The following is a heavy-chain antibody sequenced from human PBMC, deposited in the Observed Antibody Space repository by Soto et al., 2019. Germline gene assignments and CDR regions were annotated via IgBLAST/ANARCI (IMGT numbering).Heavy chain of an antibody. V-gene: IGHV1-69*13. D-gene: IGHD3-22*01. CDR2: IIPIFGTA. Sequence: SVKVSCKASGGTFSSYAISWVRQAPGQGLEWIGGIIPIFGTANYAQKFQGRVTITADESTSTAYMELSSLRSEDTAVYYCARAPGGYYDSSGYYRYYYFDYWGQGTLVTVSS. CDR3: ARAPGGYYDSSGYYRYYYFDY. CDR1: GGTFSSYA. J-gene: IGHJ4*02.